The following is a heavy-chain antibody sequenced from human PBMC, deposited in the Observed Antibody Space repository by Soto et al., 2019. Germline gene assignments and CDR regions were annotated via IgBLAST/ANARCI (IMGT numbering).Heavy chain of an antibody. CDR3: ASMGGGHAQLGAFDI. D-gene: IGHD3-16*01. V-gene: IGHV1-24*01. J-gene: IGHJ3*02. CDR1: GYTLTELS. CDR2: FDPEDGET. Sequence: ASVKVSCKVAGYTLTELSMHWVRQAPGKGLEWMGGFDPEDGETIYAQKFQGRVTMTEDTSTDTAYMELSSLRSEDTAVYYCASMGGGHAQLGAFDIWGQGTMVTVSS.